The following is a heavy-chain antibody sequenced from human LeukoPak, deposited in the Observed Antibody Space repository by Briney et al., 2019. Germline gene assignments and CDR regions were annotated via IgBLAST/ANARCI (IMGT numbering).Heavy chain of an antibody. V-gene: IGHV1-18*01. Sequence: ASVKVSCKASGYTFTSYGISWVRQAPGQGLEWMGWISAYNGNTNYAQKLQGRVTMTTDTSTSTAYMELRSLRSDDTAVHYCARDRSIAVAGTYVDYWGQGTLVTVSS. CDR1: GYTFTSYG. D-gene: IGHD6-19*01. CDR3: ARDRSIAVAGTYVDY. CDR2: ISAYNGNT. J-gene: IGHJ4*02.